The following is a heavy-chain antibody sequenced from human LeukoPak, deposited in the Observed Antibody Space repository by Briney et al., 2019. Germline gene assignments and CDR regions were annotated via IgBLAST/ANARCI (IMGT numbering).Heavy chain of an antibody. CDR3: ARGGAAAAGPFDF. J-gene: IGHJ4*02. CDR2: IWYDGSNK. Sequence: GGSLRLSCAASGFTFSSYGMHWVRQAPGKGLEWVAVIWYDGSNKYYADSVKGRFTISRDNSKNTLYLQMNSLRAEDTAVYYCARGGAAAAGPFDFWGQGTLATVSS. D-gene: IGHD6-13*01. CDR1: GFTFSSYG. V-gene: IGHV3-33*01.